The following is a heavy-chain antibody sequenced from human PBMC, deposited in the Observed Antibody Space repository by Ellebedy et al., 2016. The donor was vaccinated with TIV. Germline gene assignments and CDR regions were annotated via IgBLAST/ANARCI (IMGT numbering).Heavy chain of an antibody. CDR2: INSSDSSI. CDR3: AKDSKWEISDFDY. CDR1: GFIFSNYV. Sequence: PGGSLRLSCAASGFIFSNYVMAWVRQAPGKGLEWVSYINSSDSSISYADSVKGRFTISRDNAKNSLYLQMNSLRAEDTAVYYCAKDSKWEISDFDYWGQGTPVTVSS. J-gene: IGHJ4*02. D-gene: IGHD3-16*02. V-gene: IGHV3-48*01.